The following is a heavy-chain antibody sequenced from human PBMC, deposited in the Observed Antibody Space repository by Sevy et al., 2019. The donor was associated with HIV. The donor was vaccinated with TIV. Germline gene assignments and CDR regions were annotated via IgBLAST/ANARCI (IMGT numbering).Heavy chain of an antibody. CDR1: GFTFSRHG. D-gene: IGHD3-10*01. V-gene: IGHV3-33*01. CDR2: IWYDGSNK. CDR3: LRDRPVSGTTQLDY. J-gene: IGHJ4*02. Sequence: CLRLSCAASGFTFSRHGMHWVRQAPGKGLERVAVIWYDGSNKYYADSVKGRFTISRNNSKNTLYLQMNSLRAEDTAVYYCLRDRPVSGTTQLDYWGQGTLVTVSS.